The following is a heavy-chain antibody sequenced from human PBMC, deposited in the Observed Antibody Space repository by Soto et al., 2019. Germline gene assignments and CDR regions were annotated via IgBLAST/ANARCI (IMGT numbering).Heavy chain of an antibody. D-gene: IGHD3-22*01. CDR3: ARYSIVYYGGSGYFDY. CDR1: GFTFRIYS. Sequence: PGGSLTLSCAASGFTFRIYSMNWVRQAPGQGLGWVSYISSSSSTTYYANSVKGRFTTSRDNATNTLYPQMKSLRDEDTAVYYCARYSIVYYGGSGYFDYWGQGTLVTVSS. V-gene: IGHV3-48*02. J-gene: IGHJ4*02. CDR2: ISSSSSTT.